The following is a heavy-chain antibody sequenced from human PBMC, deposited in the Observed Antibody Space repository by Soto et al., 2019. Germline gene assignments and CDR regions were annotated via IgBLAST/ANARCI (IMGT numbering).Heavy chain of an antibody. CDR1: GYTFTSYG. CDR3: ARSGYYGSGNYYYGMDV. V-gene: IGHV1-18*01. CDR2: ISAYNGNT. D-gene: IGHD3-10*01. Sequence: QVQLVQSGAEVKKPGASVKVSCKASGYTFTSYGISWVRQAPGQGLEWMGWISAYNGNTNYAQKLQGRVTMTTDTSTSTAYMELRSLRSDDTAGDYCARSGYYGSGNYYYGMDVWGQGTTVTVSS. J-gene: IGHJ6*02.